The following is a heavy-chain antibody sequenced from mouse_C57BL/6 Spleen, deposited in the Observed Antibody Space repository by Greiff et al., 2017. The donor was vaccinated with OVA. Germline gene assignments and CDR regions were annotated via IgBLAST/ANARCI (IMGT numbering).Heavy chain of an antibody. CDR2: IDPETGGT. D-gene: IGHD2-3*01. J-gene: IGHJ2*01. Sequence: QVQLQQSGAELVRPGASVTLSCKASGFTFTDYEMHWVKQTPVHGLEWIGAIDPETGGTAYNQKFKGKAILTADKSSSAAYMELRSLTSEDSAVYYCARAAYDNPNYFDYWGQGTTVTVSA. CDR3: ARAAYDNPNYFDY. CDR1: GFTFTDYE. V-gene: IGHV1-15*01.